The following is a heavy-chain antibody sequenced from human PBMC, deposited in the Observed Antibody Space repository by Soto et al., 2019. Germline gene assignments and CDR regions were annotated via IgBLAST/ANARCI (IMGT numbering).Heavy chain of an antibody. V-gene: IGHV4-4*07. CDR1: GGSISSYY. J-gene: IGHJ5*02. D-gene: IGHD6-13*01. CDR2: IYTSGST. Sequence: SETLSLTCTVSGGSISSYYWSWIRQPAGKGLEWIGRIYTSGSTNYNPSLKSRVTMSVDTSKNQFSLKLSSVTAADTAVYYCARDISISPGIAAAGNWFDPWGQGTLVTVS. CDR3: ARDISISPGIAAAGNWFDP.